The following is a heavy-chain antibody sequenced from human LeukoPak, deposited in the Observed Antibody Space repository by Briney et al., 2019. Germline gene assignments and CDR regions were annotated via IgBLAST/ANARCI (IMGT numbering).Heavy chain of an antibody. Sequence: PGGSLRLSCAASGFTFSSYGMHWVRQAPGKGLEWVAVISYDGSNKYYADSVKGRFTISRDNSKNTLYLQMNSLRAEDTAVYYCARPKESSSWYIDYWGQGTLVTVSS. V-gene: IGHV3-30*19. CDR2: ISYDGSNK. D-gene: IGHD6-13*01. CDR3: ARPKESSSWYIDY. J-gene: IGHJ4*02. CDR1: GFTFSSYG.